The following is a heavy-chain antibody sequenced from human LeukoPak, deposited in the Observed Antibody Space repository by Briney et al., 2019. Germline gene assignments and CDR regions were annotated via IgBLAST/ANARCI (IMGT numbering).Heavy chain of an antibody. J-gene: IGHJ4*02. CDR2: INPNSGDT. CDR1: GYTFSAYY. CDR3: ARAAPRFGATSQY. V-gene: IGHV1-2*02. D-gene: IGHD1-26*01. Sequence: ASVKVSCKAPGYTFSAYYIHWVRQAPGQGLEWMGWINPNSGDTNYAQKFQGRVTMTRDTSISTVYMELSSLRPDDTAVFYCARAAPRFGATSQYWGQGSLVTVSS.